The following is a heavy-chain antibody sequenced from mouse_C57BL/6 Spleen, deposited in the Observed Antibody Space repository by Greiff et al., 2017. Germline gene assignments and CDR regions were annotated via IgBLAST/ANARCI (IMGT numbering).Heavy chain of an antibody. D-gene: IGHD3-2*02. Sequence: EVKVIESGGGLVKPGGSLKLSCAASGFTFSSYAMSWVRPTPEKRLEWVATISDGGSYTYYPDNVKGRFTISRDNAKNNLYLQMSHLKSEDTAMYYCARTAQAAWCAYWGQGTLVTVSA. CDR2: ISDGGSYT. CDR1: GFTFSSYA. CDR3: ARTAQAAWCAY. V-gene: IGHV5-4*03. J-gene: IGHJ3*01.